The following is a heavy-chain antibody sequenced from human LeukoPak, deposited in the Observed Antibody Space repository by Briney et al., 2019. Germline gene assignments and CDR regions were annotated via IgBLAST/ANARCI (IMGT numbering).Heavy chain of an antibody. CDR3: ARANGGGAYYPFDH. V-gene: IGHV1-69*05. J-gene: IGHJ4*02. CDR2: IIPIFGTA. CDR1: GGTFSSYA. D-gene: IGHD2-21*02. Sequence: SVKVSCKASGGTFSSYAISWVRQAPGQGLEWMGGIIPIFGTANYAQKFQGRVTITTDESTSTAYMELNRLTSDDTAVYYCARANGGGAYYPFDHWGQGTLVAVSS.